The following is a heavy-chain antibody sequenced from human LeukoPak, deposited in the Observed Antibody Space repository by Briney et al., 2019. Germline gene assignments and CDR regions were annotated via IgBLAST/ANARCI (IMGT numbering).Heavy chain of an antibody. CDR2: INHSGST. D-gene: IGHD5-24*01. Sequence: SETLSLTCAVYGGSSSGYYWSWIRQPPGKGLAWIGEINHSGSTNYNPSLKSRVTISVDTSKNQFSLKLSSVTAADTAVYYCARVDAGYWGQGTLVTVSS. CDR1: GGSSSGYY. V-gene: IGHV4-34*01. CDR3: ARVDAGY. J-gene: IGHJ4*02.